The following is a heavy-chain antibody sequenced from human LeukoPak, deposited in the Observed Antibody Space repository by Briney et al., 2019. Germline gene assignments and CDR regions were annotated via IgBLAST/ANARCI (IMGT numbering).Heavy chain of an antibody. V-gene: IGHV3-48*01. CDR1: GFTFSSYS. Sequence: GGSLRLSCAASGFTFSSYSMNWVRQAPGKGLEWVSYISSSSSTIYYADSVKGRFTISRDNAKSSLYLQMNSLRAEDTAVYYCARDWSSSWYRDAFDIWGQGTMVTVSS. D-gene: IGHD6-13*01. J-gene: IGHJ3*02. CDR2: ISSSSSTI. CDR3: ARDWSSSWYRDAFDI.